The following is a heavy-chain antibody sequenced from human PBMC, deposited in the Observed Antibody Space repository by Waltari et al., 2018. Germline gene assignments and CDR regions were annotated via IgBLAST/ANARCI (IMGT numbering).Heavy chain of an antibody. Sequence: QVQLQESGPGLVKPSETLSLTCGVSGYYINSLYYWGWIRQPPGKGLEWVATVYHDGTFFYNPSLNSRAITSIDTSRNQFSLTLKSLTAADTAVYYCMRQVLGYCTSAACRRLESWGQGKLVTVSS. CDR2: VYHDGTF. CDR3: MRQVLGYCTSAACRRLES. V-gene: IGHV4-38-2*01. J-gene: IGHJ4*02. CDR1: GYYINSLYY. D-gene: IGHD2-8*02.